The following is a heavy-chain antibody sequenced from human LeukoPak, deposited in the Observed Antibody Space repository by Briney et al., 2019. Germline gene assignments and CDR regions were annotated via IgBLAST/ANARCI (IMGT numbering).Heavy chain of an antibody. CDR1: GGTFISYA. Sequence: ASVKVSCKASGGTFISYAISWVRQAPGQGLEWMGGIIPIFGTANYAQKFQGRVTITADESTSTAYMELSSLRSEDTAVYYCASGAVVPAANYYYYGMDVWGQGTTVTVSS. V-gene: IGHV1-69*13. CDR2: IIPIFGTA. CDR3: ASGAVVPAANYYYYGMDV. J-gene: IGHJ6*02. D-gene: IGHD2-2*01.